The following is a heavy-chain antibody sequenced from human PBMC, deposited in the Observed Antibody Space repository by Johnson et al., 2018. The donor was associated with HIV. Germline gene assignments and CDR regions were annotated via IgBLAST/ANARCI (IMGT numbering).Heavy chain of an antibody. J-gene: IGHJ3*02. Sequence: QMQLVESGGGVVQPGRSLRLSCAASGFTFSSYAMHWVRQAPGTGLECVAVISYAGSNKYYAASVKGRFTISRDNSKNTLYLKMNSLRAEDTAVYYCARGGLTYYYDSSGYPDAFDIWGQGTMVTVSS. CDR2: ISYAGSNK. CDR3: ARGGLTYYYDSSGYPDAFDI. CDR1: GFTFSSYA. V-gene: IGHV3-30-3*01. D-gene: IGHD3-22*01.